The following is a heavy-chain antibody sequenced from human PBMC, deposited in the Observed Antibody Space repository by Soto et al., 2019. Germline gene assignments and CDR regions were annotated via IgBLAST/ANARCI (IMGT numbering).Heavy chain of an antibody. CDR3: AKESNYYDSSGLPTYFDF. Sequence: GGSLRLSCAASGFTFSSYAMSWVRQAPGKGLEWVSTNSGSGGSTYYADSVKGRFTSSRDNSKNTLYLQMNSLRAEGTAVYYCAKESNYYDSSGLPTYFDFWGQGTLVTVSS. D-gene: IGHD3-22*01. CDR2: NSGSGGST. V-gene: IGHV3-23*01. J-gene: IGHJ4*02. CDR1: GFTFSSYA.